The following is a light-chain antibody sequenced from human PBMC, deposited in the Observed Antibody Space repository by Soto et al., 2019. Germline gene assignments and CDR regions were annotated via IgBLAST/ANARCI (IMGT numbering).Light chain of an antibody. CDR1: QSISSW. Sequence: DIQMTQSPSTLSASVGDRVTITCRASQSISSWLAWYQRKPGKAPKLLIFKASTLESGVPSRFSGSGSGTAFTLNISRLPPNDYANDYCHQYNSYSGTLGQGTKVEIK. CDR3: HQYNSYSGT. CDR2: KAS. J-gene: IGKJ1*01. V-gene: IGKV1-5*03.